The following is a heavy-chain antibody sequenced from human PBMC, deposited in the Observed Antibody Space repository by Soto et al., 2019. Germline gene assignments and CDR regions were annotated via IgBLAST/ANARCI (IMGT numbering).Heavy chain of an antibody. Sequence: GASVKVSCKASGYTFTGYYMHWARQAPGQGLEWMGWINPNSGGTNYAQKFQGWVTMTRDTSISTAYMELSRLRSDDTAVYYCARDLKEEAGVGDVWGQGTTVTVSS. CDR3: ARDLKEEAGVGDV. CDR1: GYTFTGYY. J-gene: IGHJ6*02. V-gene: IGHV1-2*04. CDR2: INPNSGGT. D-gene: IGHD6-13*01.